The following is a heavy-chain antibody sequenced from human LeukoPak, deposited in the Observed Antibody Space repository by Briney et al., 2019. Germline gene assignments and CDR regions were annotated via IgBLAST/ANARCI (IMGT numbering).Heavy chain of an antibody. J-gene: IGHJ3*01. V-gene: IGHV3-23*01. CDR3: AKDRDIKNWYKDAFHL. CDR1: GFVFSSYA. D-gene: IGHD1/OR15-1a*01. Sequence: PGGSLRLSCAASGFVFSSYAMSWVRQAPGKGLEWASAISGSGNTYYADSVKGRFTISRDNSKNTLYFQMNSLRAEDTAKYYCAKDRDIKNWYKDAFHLWGQGTMVTVSS. CDR2: ISGSGNT.